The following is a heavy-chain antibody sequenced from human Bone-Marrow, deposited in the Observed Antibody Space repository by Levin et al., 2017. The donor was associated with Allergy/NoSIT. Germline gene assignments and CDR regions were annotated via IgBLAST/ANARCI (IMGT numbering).Heavy chain of an antibody. D-gene: IGHD4-17*01. CDR1: GFTFSNYP. CDR2: MSGDGANE. J-gene: IGHJ6*03. V-gene: IGHV3-30-3*01. CDR3: ARDPMTTVTTDNYYFDMDV. Sequence: GGSLRLSCAASGFTFSNYPMHWVRQTPDKGLEWVAVMSGDGANEYYAESVRGRFTISRDNSKNTLYLQMNSLRYEDTAVYFCARDPMTTVTTDNYYFDMDVWGKGTTVTVSS.